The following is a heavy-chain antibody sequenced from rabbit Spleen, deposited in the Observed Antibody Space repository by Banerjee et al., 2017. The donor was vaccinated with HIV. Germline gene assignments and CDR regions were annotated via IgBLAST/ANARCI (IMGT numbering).Heavy chain of an antibody. V-gene: IGHV1S45*01. Sequence: QEQLEESGGGLVKPEGSLTLTCKASGFSFTDRDVMCWVRQAPGKGLEWIACINIVTGKDVYATWAKGRFIMSRTSSTKVTLQMTSLTAADTATYFCARTTYGYDDYADLYYAAMDLWGPGTLVTVS. CDR2: INIVTGKD. CDR3: ARTTYGYDDYADLYYAAMDL. J-gene: IGHJ6*01. D-gene: IGHD6-1*01. CDR1: GFSFTDRDV.